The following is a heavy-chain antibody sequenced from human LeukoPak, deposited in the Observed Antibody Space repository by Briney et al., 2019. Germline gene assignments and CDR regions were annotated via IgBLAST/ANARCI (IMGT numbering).Heavy chain of an antibody. Sequence: GSLSLSYAASGFAFSSYGMHWVRPAPGKGVGWGAVISYDGSNKYYSDSVKGRFTISRDNSKNTLYLQMNSLRAEDTAVYYCHGGDDAFDIWGQGTMVTVSS. V-gene: IGHV3-30*03. D-gene: IGHD3-10*01. CDR2: ISYDGSNK. CDR1: GFAFSSYG. CDR3: HGGDDAFDI. J-gene: IGHJ3*02.